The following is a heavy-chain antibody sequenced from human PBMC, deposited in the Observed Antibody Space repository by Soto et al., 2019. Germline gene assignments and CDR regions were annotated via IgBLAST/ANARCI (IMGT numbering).Heavy chain of an antibody. CDR3: GRQAECGNIACPIGN. V-gene: IGHV4-39*01. Sequence: QLQLQESGPGLVEPSETLSLTCTVSGGSISSATSYWGWVRQAPGKGLEWIGNIYYNGDTYYTPSLKSRVPISADPSRIRFSLKLRSVTAADTAVYYCGRQAECGNIACPIGNWGQGTLVTVSS. CDR1: GGSISSATSY. CDR2: IYYNGDT. D-gene: IGHD2-15*01. J-gene: IGHJ4*02.